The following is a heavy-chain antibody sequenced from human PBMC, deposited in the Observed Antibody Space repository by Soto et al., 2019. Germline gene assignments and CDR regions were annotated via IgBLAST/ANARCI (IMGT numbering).Heavy chain of an antibody. J-gene: IGHJ4*02. D-gene: IGHD2-21*02. Sequence: ASVKVSCKGSGYTFTSYYMHWVRQAPGQGLEWMGIINPSGGSTSYAQKFQGRVTMTRDTSTSTVYMELSSLRSEDTAVYYCARVHCGADCYPYYFHYWGQGTLVTVS. V-gene: IGHV1-46*01. CDR2: INPSGGST. CDR1: GYTFTSYY. CDR3: ARVHCGADCYPYYFHY.